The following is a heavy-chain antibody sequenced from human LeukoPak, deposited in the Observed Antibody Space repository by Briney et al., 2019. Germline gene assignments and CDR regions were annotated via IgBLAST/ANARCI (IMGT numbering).Heavy chain of an antibody. V-gene: IGHV1-2*02. D-gene: IGHD3-22*01. CDR2: INPNSGGT. J-gene: IGHJ2*01. CDR3: ARGHYYDSSGYYTNWYFDL. Sequence: GASVKVSCKASGYTFTGYYMHWVRQAPGQGLEWMGWINPNSGGTNYAQKFQGRVTMTRDTSISTVYMELSRLRSDDTAVYYCARGHYYDSSGYYTNWYFDLWGRGTLVTVSS. CDR1: GYTFTGYY.